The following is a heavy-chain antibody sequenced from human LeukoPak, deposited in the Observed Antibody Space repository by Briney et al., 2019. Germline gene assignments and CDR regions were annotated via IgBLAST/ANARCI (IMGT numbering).Heavy chain of an antibody. V-gene: IGHV1-2*02. CDR3: ARDFDTMVRGVPDDY. CDR2: INPNSGGT. J-gene: IGHJ4*02. CDR1: GYTFTGYY. D-gene: IGHD3-10*01. Sequence: ASVKVSCKASGYTFTGYYMHWVRQAPGQGLEWMGWINPNSGGTNYAQKFQGRVTMTRDTSISTAYMELSRLTSDDTAVYYCARDFDTMVRGVPDDYWGQGTRVTVSS.